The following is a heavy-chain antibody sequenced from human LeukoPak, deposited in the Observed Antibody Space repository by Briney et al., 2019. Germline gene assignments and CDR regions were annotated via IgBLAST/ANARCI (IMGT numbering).Heavy chain of an antibody. D-gene: IGHD6-19*01. CDR1: GFTFSGSV. J-gene: IGHJ4*02. V-gene: IGHV3-21*01. Sequence: GGSLRLSCAASGFTFSGSVMHWVRQASGKGLEWVSSISSSSSYIYYADSVKGRFTISRDNAKNSLYLQMNSLRAEDTAVYYCARDFYGWSKTIDYWGQGTLVTVSS. CDR2: ISSSSSYI. CDR3: ARDFYGWSKTIDY.